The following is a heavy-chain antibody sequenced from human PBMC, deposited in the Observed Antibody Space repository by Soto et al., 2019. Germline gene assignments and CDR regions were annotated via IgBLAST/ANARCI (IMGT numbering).Heavy chain of an antibody. CDR3: AKDHAPGNVAVTAPTTDDGLDV. D-gene: IGHD2-21*02. V-gene: IGHV3-23*01. Sequence: EMQLLESGGGLVQLGGSLRLSCAASGFTFDSYAMTWVRQAPGKGLEWVSGLSSSGYSTYYADSVKGRFTISRDNSKNTLYLQLNSLRAEDTAVYYCAKDHAPGNVAVTAPTTDDGLDVWGQGTTVSVSS. CDR2: LSSSGYST. CDR1: GFTFDSYA. J-gene: IGHJ6*02.